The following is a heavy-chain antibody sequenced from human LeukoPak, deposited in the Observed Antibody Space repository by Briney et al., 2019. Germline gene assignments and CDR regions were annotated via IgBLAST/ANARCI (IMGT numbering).Heavy chain of an antibody. J-gene: IGHJ4*02. D-gene: IGHD2-15*01. Sequence: GGSLRLSCAASGFTFSSYAMSWVRQAPGKGLEWVSAISGSGGSTYYADSVKGRFTISRDNSKNTLYLQMNSLRAEDTAVYYCAKDQVVVVVAATFDYWGQGTLVIVSS. CDR3: AKDQVVVVVAATFDY. V-gene: IGHV3-23*01. CDR1: GFTFSSYA. CDR2: ISGSGGST.